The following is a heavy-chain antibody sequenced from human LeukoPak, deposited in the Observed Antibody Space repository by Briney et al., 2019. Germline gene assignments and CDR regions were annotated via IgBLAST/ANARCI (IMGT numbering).Heavy chain of an antibody. V-gene: IGHV1-24*01. D-gene: IGHD3-22*01. CDR3: ATYYYDSRGSDS. CDR1: GYTFTGYY. Sequence: ASVKVSCKASGYTFTGYYMHWVRQAPGKGLEWMGGFDPEDGETIYAQKFQGRVTMTEDTSTDTAYMELSSLRSEDTAVYYCATYYYDSRGSDSWVQGTL. CDR2: FDPEDGET. J-gene: IGHJ4*02.